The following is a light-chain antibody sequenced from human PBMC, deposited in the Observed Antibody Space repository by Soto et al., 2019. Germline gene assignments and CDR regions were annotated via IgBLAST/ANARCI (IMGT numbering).Light chain of an antibody. CDR3: QQYVSSPIT. CDR1: QIVSSSY. V-gene: IGKV3-20*01. Sequence: EIVLTQSPGTLSLSPGERATLSCRASQIVSSSYLAWYQQKPGQAPRLLIDGASSRATGIPDRFSGSGSGTDFTLTISRLEPEDFAVYYCQQYVSSPITFGQGTRLEIK. J-gene: IGKJ5*01. CDR2: GAS.